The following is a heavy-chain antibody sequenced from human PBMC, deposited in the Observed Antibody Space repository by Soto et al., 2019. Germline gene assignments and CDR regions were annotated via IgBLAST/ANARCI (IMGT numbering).Heavy chain of an antibody. V-gene: IGHV3-21*01. CDR1: GFTFSSYS. J-gene: IGHJ6*02. CDR3: ARPGGVAAGSAYYYYYGMDV. D-gene: IGHD6-13*01. CDR2: ISSSSSYI. Sequence: EVQLVESGGSLVKPGGSLRLSCAASGFTFSSYSMNWVRQAPGKGLEWVSSISSSSSYIYYADSVKGRFTISRDNAKNSLYLQMNSLRAEDTAVYYCARPGGVAAGSAYYYYYGMDVWGQGTTVTVSS.